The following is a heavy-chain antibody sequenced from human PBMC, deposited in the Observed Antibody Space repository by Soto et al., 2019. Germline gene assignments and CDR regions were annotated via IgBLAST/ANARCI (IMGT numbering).Heavy chain of an antibody. J-gene: IGHJ6*02. CDR1: GVSISSGGYH. CDR3: ARLDV. CDR2: IYYSGIT. Sequence: QVQLQESGPGLVKPSQTLSLTCTVSGVSISSGGYHWSWIRQHPGKGLEWIGYIYYSGITYYNPSLKSRVTISVDTSKNQFSLKLSSVTAADTAVYYCARLDVWGQGTTVTVSS. V-gene: IGHV4-31*03.